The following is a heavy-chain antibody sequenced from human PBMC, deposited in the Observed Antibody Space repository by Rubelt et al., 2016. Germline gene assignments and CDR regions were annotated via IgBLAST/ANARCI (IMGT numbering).Heavy chain of an antibody. V-gene: IGHV4-59*08. CDR1: GGSISSYH. Sequence: QVQLQESGPGLVKPSETLSLTCTVSGGSISSYHWSWIRQPPGKGLEWIGYIYYSGSTNYNPSLKSRVTISVDTSKNQFSLKLSSVTAADTAVYYCARHQSCGGGVCSTGRWFDPWGQGTLVTVSS. CDR3: ARHQSCGGGVCSTGRWFDP. CDR2: IYYSGST. D-gene: IGHD2-8*02. J-gene: IGHJ5*02.